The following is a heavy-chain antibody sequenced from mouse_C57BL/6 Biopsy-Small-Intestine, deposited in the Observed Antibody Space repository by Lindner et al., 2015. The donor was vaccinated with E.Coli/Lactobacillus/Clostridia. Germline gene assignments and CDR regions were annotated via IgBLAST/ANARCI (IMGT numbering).Heavy chain of an antibody. J-gene: IGHJ2*01. CDR3: TINEVGRYYFDY. Sequence: VQLQESGTVLARPGASVKMSCKTSGYTFTSYWMHWVKQRPGQGLEWIGAIYPGNSDTRYNQKFKGKAKLTAVTSASTAYMELSSLTNEDSAVYYCTINEVGRYYFDYWGQGTTLTVSS. CDR1: GYTFTSYW. V-gene: IGHV1-5*01. CDR2: IYPGNSDT. D-gene: IGHD1-3*01.